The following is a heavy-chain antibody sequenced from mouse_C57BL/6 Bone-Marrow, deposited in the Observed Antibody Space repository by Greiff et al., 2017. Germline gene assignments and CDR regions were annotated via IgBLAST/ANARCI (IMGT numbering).Heavy chain of an antibody. Sequence: VQLMESGPGLVQPSQSLSITCTVSGFSLTSYGVHWVRQSPGKGLEWLGVIWSGGSTDYNAAFISRLSISKDNSKCQVFFKMNSLQADDTAIYYCARNYYGSSWYFDVWGTGTTVTVSS. CDR1: GFSLTSYG. V-gene: IGHV2-2*01. CDR3: ARNYYGSSWYFDV. CDR2: IWSGGST. D-gene: IGHD1-1*01. J-gene: IGHJ1*03.